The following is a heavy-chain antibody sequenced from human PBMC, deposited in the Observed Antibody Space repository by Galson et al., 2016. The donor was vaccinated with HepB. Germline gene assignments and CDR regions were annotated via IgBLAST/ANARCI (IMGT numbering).Heavy chain of an antibody. CDR2: ITRQGTT. V-gene: IGHV3-23*01. Sequence: SLRLSCAASGFALTSSAMNWVRQAPGKGLEWASGITRQGTTYYADSVIGRFTISRNNSRNTLPLQINSLRVEDTALYFCAKDHPSSGWPAFDHWGPGTKVTVSS. D-gene: IGHD3-22*01. CDR3: AKDHPSSGWPAFDH. CDR1: GFALTSSA. J-gene: IGHJ4*02.